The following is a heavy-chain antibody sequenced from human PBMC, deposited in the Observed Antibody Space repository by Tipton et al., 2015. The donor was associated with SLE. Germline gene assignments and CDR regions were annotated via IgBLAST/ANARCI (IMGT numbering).Heavy chain of an antibody. D-gene: IGHD3-22*01. CDR3: ARTPDYYDSSGYFDY. Sequence: TLSLTCTVSGGSISSSSYYWGWIRQPPGKGLEWIGSIYYSGSTYYNPSLKSRVTISVDTSKNQFSLKLSSVTAADTAVYYCARTPDYYDSSGYFDYWGQGTLVTVSS. J-gene: IGHJ4*02. CDR2: IYYSGST. V-gene: IGHV4-39*07. CDR1: GGSISSSSYY.